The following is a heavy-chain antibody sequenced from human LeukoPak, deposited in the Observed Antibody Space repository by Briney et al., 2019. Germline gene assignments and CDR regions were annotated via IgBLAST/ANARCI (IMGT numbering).Heavy chain of an antibody. CDR1: GFTFSSYA. J-gene: IGHJ1*01. D-gene: IGHD2-15*01. CDR2: ISYDGSNK. V-gene: IGHV3-30-3*01. Sequence: PGGSLRLSCAASGFTFSSYAMHWVRQAPGKGLEWAAVISYDGSNKYYADSVKGRFTISTDNSKNTLYLQMNRLRAEDTAMYYGGRDIVVALPPATLQNWGQGTLVTVSS. CDR3: GRDIVVALPPATLQN.